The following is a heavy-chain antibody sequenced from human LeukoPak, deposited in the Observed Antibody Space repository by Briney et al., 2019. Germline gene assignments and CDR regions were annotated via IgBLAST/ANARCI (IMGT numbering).Heavy chain of an antibody. D-gene: IGHD5-12*01. J-gene: IGHJ4*02. CDR2: INPGNGNT. CDR3: ARDIGNGYSGYGVY. V-gene: IGHV1-3*01. Sequence: GASVKVSCKASGYTFTSYAMHWVRQAPGQRLEWMGWINPGNGNTKYSQKFQGRVTITRDTSANTAYMEVSTVRSEDTAVYYCARDIGNGYSGYGVYWGQGTLVTVSS. CDR1: GYTFTSYA.